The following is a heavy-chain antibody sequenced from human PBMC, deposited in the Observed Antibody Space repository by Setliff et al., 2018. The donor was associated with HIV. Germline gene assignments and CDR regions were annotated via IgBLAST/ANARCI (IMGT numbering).Heavy chain of an antibody. CDR2: IHTSGST. J-gene: IGHJ4*02. Sequence: TSETLSLTCSVSGGSVNSSDYYWGWIRQPPGKGLEWIGHIHTSGSTKYNPSLKSRVTISADTSKNQFSLNLSSVTAAETAVYYCARVGYHGSGRYSFDYWGQGTLVTVSS. V-gene: IGHV4-61*08. CDR3: ARVGYHGSGRYSFDY. CDR1: GGSVNSSDYY. D-gene: IGHD3-10*01.